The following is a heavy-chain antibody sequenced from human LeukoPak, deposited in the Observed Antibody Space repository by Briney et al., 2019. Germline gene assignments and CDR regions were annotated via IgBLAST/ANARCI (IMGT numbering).Heavy chain of an antibody. CDR3: ARHIVVVGDPYYYGMDV. J-gene: IGHJ6*02. CDR2: IYYTGST. CDR1: GGSISTYY. Sequence: SETLSLTRTVSGGSISTYYWSWTRQPPGKGLEWIGYIYYTGSTNYNPSLKSRVTMSVDTSKNQFSLKLSSVTAADTAVYYCARHIVVVGDPYYYGMDVWGQGTTVTVSS. V-gene: IGHV4-59*08. D-gene: IGHD2-15*01.